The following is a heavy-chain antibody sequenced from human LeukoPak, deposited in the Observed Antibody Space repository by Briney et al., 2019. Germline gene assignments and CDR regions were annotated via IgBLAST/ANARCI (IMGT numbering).Heavy chain of an antibody. CDR3: ATLASTDGY. J-gene: IGHJ4*02. Sequence: PGGSLRLSCAASGFTFSDHYMDWVRQAPGKGLEWVGRIRRKPNSYTTEYSTSVKGRFTISRDDAKNSLYLQLNSLRAEDTAVYYCATLASTDGYWGQGTLVTVSS. D-gene: IGHD1-1*01. CDR2: IRRKPNSYTT. V-gene: IGHV3-72*01. CDR1: GFTFSDHY.